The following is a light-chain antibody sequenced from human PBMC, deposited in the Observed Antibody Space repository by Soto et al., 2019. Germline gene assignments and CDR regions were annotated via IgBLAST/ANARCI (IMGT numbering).Light chain of an antibody. CDR2: GAS. CDR1: QTVSSSY. CDR3: QQYGSSPIT. J-gene: IGKJ5*01. V-gene: IGKV3-20*01. Sequence: IVLTQFPVTLSLSPGERATLFFRVSQTVSSSYLAWYQQKPGQAPRLLIYGASSRATGIPDRFSGSGSGTDFTLTISRLEPEDFAVYYCQQYGSSPITFGQGTRLEIK.